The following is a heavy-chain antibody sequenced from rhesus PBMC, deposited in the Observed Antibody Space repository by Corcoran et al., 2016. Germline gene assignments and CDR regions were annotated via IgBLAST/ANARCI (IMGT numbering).Heavy chain of an antibody. CDR2: ISYSGSS. J-gene: IGHJ4*01. D-gene: IGHD2-39*01. CDR1: GYSISSGYG. Sequence: QVPLQESGPGLVTPSETLSLTCAVSGYSISSGYGWSWIRQPPGKGLEWSGYISYSGSSYYTPSFKSRVTISIDTSKNQFSLKLSSVTAADTAVYYCARDGRVVNYFDYWGQGVLVTVSS. V-gene: IGHV4-127*01. CDR3: ARDGRVVNYFDY.